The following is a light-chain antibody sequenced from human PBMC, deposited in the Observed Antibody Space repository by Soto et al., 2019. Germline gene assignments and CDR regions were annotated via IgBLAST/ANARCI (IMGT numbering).Light chain of an antibody. CDR2: DNN. J-gene: IGLJ2*01. CDR3: GTWDDSLGAVV. CDR1: SSNIGNNY. Sequence: QSVLTQPPSVSAAPGQKVTISCSGSSSNIGNNYVSWYQQLPGTAPKLLIYDNNKRPSGIPDRFSGSKSGTSATLGITGLQTGDEADYYCGTWDDSLGAVVFGEGTKLTVL. V-gene: IGLV1-51*01.